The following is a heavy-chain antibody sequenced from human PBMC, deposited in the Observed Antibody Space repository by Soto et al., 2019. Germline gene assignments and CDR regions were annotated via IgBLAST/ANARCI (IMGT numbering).Heavy chain of an antibody. V-gene: IGHV3-15*01. CDR2: LKSRRAGGTS. Sequence: EVQLVESGGGLVKPGGSLRLSCAVSGITFTDAWMGWVRQAPGKGLEWIGRLKSRRAGGTSDYAAPVKGRFSISKDESKNTLYLQMNSLKMEDTAVYYCTTDGAVGPHPLFWAWGQGTLVTVSS. J-gene: IGHJ5*02. D-gene: IGHD6-19*01. CDR1: GITFTDAW. CDR3: TTDGAVGPHPLFWA.